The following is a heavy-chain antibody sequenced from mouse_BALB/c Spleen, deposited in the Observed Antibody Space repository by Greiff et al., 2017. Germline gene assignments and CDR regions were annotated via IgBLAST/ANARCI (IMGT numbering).Heavy chain of an antibody. J-gene: IGHJ2*01. CDR1: GFNIKDTY. V-gene: IGHV14-3*02. Sequence: VHVKQSGAELVKPGASVKLSCTASGFNIKDTYMHWVKQRPEQGLEWIGRIDPANGNTKYDPKFQGKATITADTSSNTAYLQLSSLTSEDTAVYYCARGLWAFDYWGQGTTLTVSS. D-gene: IGHD1-1*02. CDR2: IDPANGNT. CDR3: ARGLWAFDY.